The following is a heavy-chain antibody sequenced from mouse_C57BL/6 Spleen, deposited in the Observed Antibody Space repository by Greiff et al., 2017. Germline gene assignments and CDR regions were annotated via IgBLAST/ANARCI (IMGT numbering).Heavy chain of an antibody. D-gene: IGHD2-4*01. CDR3: ARDHDYDGYFDV. Sequence: DVKLVESEGGLVQPGSSMKLSCTASGFTFSDYYMAWVRQVPEKGLEWVANINYDGSSTYYLDSLKSRFIISRDNAKNILYLQMSSLKSEDTATYYCARDHDYDGYFDVWGTGTTVTVSS. CDR2: INYDGSST. V-gene: IGHV5-16*01. J-gene: IGHJ1*03. CDR1: GFTFSDYY.